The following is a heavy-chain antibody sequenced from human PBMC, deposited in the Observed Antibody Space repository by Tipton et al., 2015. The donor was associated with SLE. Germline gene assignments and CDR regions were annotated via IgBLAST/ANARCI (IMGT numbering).Heavy chain of an antibody. D-gene: IGHD3-3*01. CDR3: ARVRSGYKNWFDP. CDR2: INHSGST. J-gene: IGHJ5*02. V-gene: IGHV4-34*01. CDR1: GGSFSGYY. Sequence: LRLSCAVYGGSFSGYYWSWIRQPPGKGLEWIGEINHSGSTNYNPSLKSRVTISVDTSKDQFSLKVSSVTAADTAVYYCARVRSGYKNWFDPWGQGTLVTVSS.